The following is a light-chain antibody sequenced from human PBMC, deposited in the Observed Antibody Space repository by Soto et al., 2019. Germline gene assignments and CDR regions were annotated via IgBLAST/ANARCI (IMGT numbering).Light chain of an antibody. V-gene: IGLV2-14*01. J-gene: IGLJ1*01. CDR3: SSYTSSRTPFV. CDR2: EVS. Sequence: QSALTQPYSVSGSPGQSITISCTGTSSDVGGYNYVSWYQQHPGKAPKLMIYEVSNRPSGVSNRFSGSKSGNTASLTISGLQAEDEADYYCSSYTSSRTPFVFGTGTKLTVL. CDR1: SSDVGGYNY.